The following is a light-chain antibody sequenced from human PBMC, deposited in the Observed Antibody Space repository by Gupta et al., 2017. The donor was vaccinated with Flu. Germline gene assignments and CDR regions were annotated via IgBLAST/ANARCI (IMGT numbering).Light chain of an antibody. V-gene: IGLV2-14*01. CDR3: SSYTSSSTIVV. CDR2: EVT. CDR1: SNDVGGYNY. Sequence: QSALTQPAPVSGSPGQSITISCTGTSNDVGGYNYVSWYQLHPGKAPKLMIYEVTNRPSGVSNRFSGSKSGNTASLTISGLQAEDEADYFCSSYTSSSTIVVFGGGTKLTVL. J-gene: IGLJ2*01.